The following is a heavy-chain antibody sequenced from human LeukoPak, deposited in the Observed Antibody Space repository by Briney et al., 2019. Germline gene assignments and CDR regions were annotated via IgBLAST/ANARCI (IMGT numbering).Heavy chain of an antibody. D-gene: IGHD1-26*01. CDR2: IIPIFGTA. CDR3: ARGGYSGSYYVSPRNWYFDL. J-gene: IGHJ2*01. CDR1: GGTFSSYA. V-gene: IGHV1-69*05. Sequence: SVKVSCKASGGTFSSYAISWVRQAPGHGLEWMGGIIPIFGTANYAQKFQGRVTITTDESTSTAYMELSSMRSEDTAVYYCARGGYSGSYYVSPRNWYFDLWGRGTLVTVSS.